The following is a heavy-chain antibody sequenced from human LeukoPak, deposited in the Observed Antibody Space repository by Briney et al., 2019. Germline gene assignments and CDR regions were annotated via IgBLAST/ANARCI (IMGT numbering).Heavy chain of an antibody. CDR1: GGSISSYY. J-gene: IGHJ4*02. V-gene: IGHV4-4*07. D-gene: IGHD6-19*01. CDR3: ARDKRVAVAGNFDY. CDR2: IYISGSGST. Sequence: PSETLPLTCTVSGGSISSYYWSWIRQPAGKGLEWIGRIYISGSGSTNYNPSLKSRVTMSVDTSKNQFSLKLSSVTAADTAVYYCARDKRVAVAGNFDYWGQGTLVTVSS.